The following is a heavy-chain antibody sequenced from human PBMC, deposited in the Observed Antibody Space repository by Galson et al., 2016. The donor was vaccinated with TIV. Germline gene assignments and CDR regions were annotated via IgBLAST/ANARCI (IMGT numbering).Heavy chain of an antibody. CDR1: GFTFADNA. D-gene: IGHD6-13*01. CDR3: VKVPAAAGAGVLEN. J-gene: IGHJ4*02. V-gene: IGHV3-9*01. CDR2: ISWNSGRV. Sequence: SLRLSCAASGFTFADNAMRWVRQRPGKGLEWVSSISWNSGRVGYVDSVKGRFTISRDNAKNSLYLQMNSLKIEDTAMYYCVKVPAAAGAGVLENWGQGTLVTVSS.